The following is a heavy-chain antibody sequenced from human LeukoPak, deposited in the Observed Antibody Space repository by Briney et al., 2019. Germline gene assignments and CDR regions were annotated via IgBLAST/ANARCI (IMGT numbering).Heavy chain of an antibody. CDR3: ARDNDWTRDY. CDR2: IKQDGSEK. Sequence: PGRSLRLSCAASGFTFSNYWMSWVRQAPGKGLEWVANIKQDGSEKYFVDSVKGRFTISRDNAKNSLYLQMNSLRAEDTAVYYCARDNDWTRDYWGQGTLVTVSS. J-gene: IGHJ4*02. D-gene: IGHD3-9*01. CDR1: GFTFSNYW. V-gene: IGHV3-7*01.